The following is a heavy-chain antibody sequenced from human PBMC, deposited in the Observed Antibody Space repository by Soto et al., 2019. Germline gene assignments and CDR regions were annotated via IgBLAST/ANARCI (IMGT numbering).Heavy chain of an antibody. J-gene: IGHJ4*02. V-gene: IGHV4-59*01. D-gene: IGHD3-22*01. Sequence: QVQLQESGPGLVKPSETLSLTCTVSGGSISSYYWSWIRQPPGKGLEWIGYIYYSGSTNYNPSLKSRVTISVDTSKNQFSRKLSSVTAADTAVYYCARSVVVITDFDYWGQGTLVTVSS. CDR1: GGSISSYY. CDR2: IYYSGST. CDR3: ARSVVVITDFDY.